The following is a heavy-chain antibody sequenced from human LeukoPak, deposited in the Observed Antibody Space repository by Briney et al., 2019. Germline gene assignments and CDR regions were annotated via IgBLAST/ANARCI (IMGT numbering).Heavy chain of an antibody. CDR1: GYTFTSYY. Sequence: AASVKVSCKASGYTFTSYYMHWVRQAPGQGLEWMAITNPSGGGTKYAQKFQGRVTMTRDTPTNTVYMELSSLRTEDTAVYYCASVYLYGMDVWGQGTTVTVSS. V-gene: IGHV1-46*01. D-gene: IGHD2-8*01. CDR2: TNPSGGGT. J-gene: IGHJ6*02. CDR3: ASVYLYGMDV.